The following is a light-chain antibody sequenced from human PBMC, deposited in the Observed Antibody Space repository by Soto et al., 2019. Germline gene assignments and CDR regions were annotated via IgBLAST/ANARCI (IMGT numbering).Light chain of an antibody. CDR3: QQRRNWPLT. CDR2: DAS. Sequence: EIVMTPSPVTLSLSPGERATLSCRASQSVSSYLAWYQQKPGQAPRLLIYDASNRATGIPARFSGSGSGTDFTLTISSLEPEDFAVYYCQQRRNWPLTFGGGTKVDNK. CDR1: QSVSSY. V-gene: IGKV3-11*01. J-gene: IGKJ4*01.